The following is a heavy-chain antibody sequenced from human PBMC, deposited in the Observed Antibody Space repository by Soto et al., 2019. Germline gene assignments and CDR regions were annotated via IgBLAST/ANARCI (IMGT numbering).Heavy chain of an antibody. D-gene: IGHD4-17*01. CDR1: GFSLSTSGVG. V-gene: IGHV2-5*01. CDR3: ARATASFPRGYWYVDL. CDR2: MYWNDDK. J-gene: IGHJ2*01. Sequence: SGPTLVNPTQTLTLTCTFSGFSLSTSGVGVGWIRQPPGKALEWLALMYWNDDKRYSPSLKSRLTITKDTSKTRVVLTMATMDPVETARYYCARATASFPRGYWYVDLWGRGTLVTVS.